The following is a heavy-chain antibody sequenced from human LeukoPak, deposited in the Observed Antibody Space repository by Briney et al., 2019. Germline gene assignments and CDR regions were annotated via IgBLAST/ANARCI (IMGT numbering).Heavy chain of an antibody. Sequence: ASVKVSCKASGYTFINYEINWVRQATGQGLEWMGWMNPKSGNTGYAQKFQGRVTMTRNTSISTAYMELSSLRSEDTAVYYCARAHTDYDILTGSYEFDYWGQGTLVTVSS. V-gene: IGHV1-8*01. D-gene: IGHD3-9*01. CDR2: MNPKSGNT. CDR1: GYTFINYE. CDR3: ARAHTDYDILTGSYEFDY. J-gene: IGHJ4*02.